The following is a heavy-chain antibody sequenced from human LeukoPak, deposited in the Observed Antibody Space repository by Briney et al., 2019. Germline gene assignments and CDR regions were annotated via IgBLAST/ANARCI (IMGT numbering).Heavy chain of an antibody. D-gene: IGHD2-8*02. CDR3: ARGYWFYFDY. V-gene: IGHV4-39*07. J-gene: IGHJ4*02. CDR2: IFNSGST. CDR1: GGSISSSNYY. Sequence: SETLSLTCTVSGGSISSSNYYWGWIRQPPGKGLEWIGYIFNSGSTYYNPSLKSRVTILVDTSKNQFSLKLSSVTAADTAVYYCARGYWFYFDYWGQGTLVTVSS.